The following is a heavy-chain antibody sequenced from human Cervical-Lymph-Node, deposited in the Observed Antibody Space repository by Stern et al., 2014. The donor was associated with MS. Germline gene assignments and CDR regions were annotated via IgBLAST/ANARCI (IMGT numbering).Heavy chain of an antibody. D-gene: IGHD3-3*01. CDR1: GGSISSGTYY. V-gene: IGHV4-61*02. CDR2: IYTSGTT. Sequence: QLQLQESGPGLVKPSQTLSLTCTVSGGSISSGTYYWSWIRQPAGKGLEWIGRIYTSGTTNYNPSLRSRVTISVETPKNHFSLNLSFVTAADTAMYYCAREAYDDQGNYWYFDLWGRGTLVTVSS. J-gene: IGHJ2*01. CDR3: AREAYDDQGNYWYFDL.